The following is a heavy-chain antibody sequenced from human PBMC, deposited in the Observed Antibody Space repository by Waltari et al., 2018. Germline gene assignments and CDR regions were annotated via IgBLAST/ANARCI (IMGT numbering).Heavy chain of an antibody. CDR2: IGRGGDT. V-gene: IGHV3-13*01. CDR1: GITFSNYD. D-gene: IGHD6-19*01. CDR3: ATEVKDDISRGWAFDI. Sequence: EVQLVESGGDLVQPGGSQRLSCAASGITFSNYDMHWVRQGTGEGWEWVSAIGRGGDTYYSDSVRGRFTISRENAKNSLYLQMNTLRDGDTAVYFCATEVKDDISRGWAFDIWGQGTMVTVSS. J-gene: IGHJ3*02.